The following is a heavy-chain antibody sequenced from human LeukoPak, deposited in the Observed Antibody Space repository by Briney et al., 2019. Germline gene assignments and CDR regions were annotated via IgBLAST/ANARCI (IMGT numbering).Heavy chain of an antibody. CDR1: GFTFSSYS. D-gene: IGHD1-1*01. V-gene: IGHV3-21*01. CDR3: ARDPPFRNGTTFFDY. J-gene: IGHJ4*02. CDR2: ISTSSTYI. Sequence: GGSLRLSCAASGFTFSSYSMNWARQAPGKGLEWVSSISTSSTYIYYAYSMKGRFTIARDNAKNSLYLQINGMGAEDAAVYCSARDPPFRNGTTFFDYWGQGTLVTVSS.